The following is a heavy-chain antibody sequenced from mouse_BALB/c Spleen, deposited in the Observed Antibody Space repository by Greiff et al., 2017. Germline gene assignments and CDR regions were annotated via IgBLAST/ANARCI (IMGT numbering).Heavy chain of an antibody. Sequence: QVQLQQSGAELMKPGASVKISCKATGYTFSSYWIEWVKQRPGHGLEWIGEILPGSGSTNYNEKFKGKATFTADTSSNTAYMQLSSLTSEDSAVYYCASHGVGFAYWGQGTLVTVSA. CDR1: GYTFSSYW. V-gene: IGHV1-9*01. CDR3: ASHGVGFAY. CDR2: ILPGSGST. J-gene: IGHJ3*01.